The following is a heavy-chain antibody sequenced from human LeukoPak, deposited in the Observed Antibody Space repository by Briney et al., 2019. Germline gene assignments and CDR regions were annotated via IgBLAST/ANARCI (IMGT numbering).Heavy chain of an antibody. V-gene: IGHV4-61*02. CDR2: IYTSGST. CDR1: GGSISSGSYY. Sequence: SETLSLTCTVSGGSISSGSYYWSWIRQPAGKGLEWIGRIYTSGSTNYNPSLKSRVTISVDTSKNQFSLKLSSVTAADTAVYYCARRAPVGATDPWGQGTLVTVSS. D-gene: IGHD1-26*01. CDR3: ARRAPVGATDP. J-gene: IGHJ5*02.